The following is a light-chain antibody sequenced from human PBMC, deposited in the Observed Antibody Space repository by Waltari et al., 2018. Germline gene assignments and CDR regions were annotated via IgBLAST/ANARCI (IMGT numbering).Light chain of an antibody. V-gene: IGKV1-39*01. CDR1: QSISTY. Sequence: DIQLTQSPSSLSASVGDRVTITCRASQSISTYLNWYQQIPGKAPKLLIYATSNLQSRVPSRFSGSGSGKHFTLTISSLQPEDFSIYSCQQSYTSPWTFGQGTRVEIK. CDR3: QQSYTSPWT. CDR2: ATS. J-gene: IGKJ1*01.